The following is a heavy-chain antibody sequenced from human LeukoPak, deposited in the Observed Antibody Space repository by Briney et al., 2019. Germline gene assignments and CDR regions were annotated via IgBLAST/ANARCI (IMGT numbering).Heavy chain of an antibody. CDR1: GFILSSYA. D-gene: IGHD7-27*01. Sequence: GGSLRLSCAASGFILSSYAMSWVRQAPGKGLEWVSTISGSGGSTYYADSVKGRFTISRDNAKSALYLQMGSLRVEDTGLYYCATSLGPRDYWGQGILVTVSS. CDR2: ISGSGGST. CDR3: ATSLGPRDY. V-gene: IGHV3-23*01. J-gene: IGHJ4*02.